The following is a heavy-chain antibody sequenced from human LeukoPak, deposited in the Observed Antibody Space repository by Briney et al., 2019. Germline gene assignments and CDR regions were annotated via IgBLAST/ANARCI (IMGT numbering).Heavy chain of an antibody. J-gene: IGHJ6*02. Sequence: AGGSLRLSCAASGFSFSSYGMHWVRQAPGKGLEWVAVISYEGSDKYYADSVRGRFTISRDNSKNTLYLQMNSLRAEDTAVYYCAKRRTVDTAMVTHYYGMDVWGQGTTVTVSS. CDR2: ISYEGSDK. CDR1: GFSFSSYG. D-gene: IGHD5-18*01. V-gene: IGHV3-30*18. CDR3: AKRRTVDTAMVTHYYGMDV.